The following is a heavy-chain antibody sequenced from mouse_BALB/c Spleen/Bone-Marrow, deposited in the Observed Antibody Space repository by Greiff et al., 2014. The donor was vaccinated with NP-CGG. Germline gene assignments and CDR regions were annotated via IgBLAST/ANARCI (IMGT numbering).Heavy chain of an antibody. J-gene: IGHJ4*01. CDR3: ARITTATGAMDY. CDR2: IWADGST. Sequence: VQLQQSGPGLVAPSQSLSISCTVSGFSLTSYGVHWVRQPPGKGREWLGVIWADGSTNYNSALMSRLSISKDNSKSQVFLKMNSLQTDDTAMYYCARITTATGAMDYWGQGTSVTVSS. V-gene: IGHV2-9*02. CDR1: GFSLTSYG. D-gene: IGHD1-2*01.